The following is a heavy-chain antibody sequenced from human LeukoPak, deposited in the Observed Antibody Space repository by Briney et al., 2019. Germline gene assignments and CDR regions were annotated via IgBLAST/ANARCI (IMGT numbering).Heavy chain of an antibody. Sequence: GGSLRLSCAASGFTFRMHGMNWVRQAPGKGLEWVSGVNPSGDRTYYADSVKGRFTISRDNSKNTVYLQMNSLRAEDTALYFCARDLGWIQFGDWGQGTLVTVSS. CDR1: GFTFRMHG. CDR3: ARDLGWIQFGD. J-gene: IGHJ4*02. D-gene: IGHD5-18*01. V-gene: IGHV3-23*01. CDR2: VNPSGDRT.